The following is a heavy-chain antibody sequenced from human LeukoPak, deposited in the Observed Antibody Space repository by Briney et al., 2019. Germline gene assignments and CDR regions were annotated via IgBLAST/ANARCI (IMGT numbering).Heavy chain of an antibody. CDR1: RGTFSSYG. Sequence: ASVKVSCKASRGTFSSYGISWVRQAPGQGPEWMGWISAYNGNTNYAQKLQGRVTMTTDTSTSTAYMELRSLRSDDTAVYYCARGEGGSYYDPLVDYWGQGTLVTVSS. CDR3: ARGEGGSYYDPLVDY. J-gene: IGHJ4*02. V-gene: IGHV1-18*01. CDR2: ISAYNGNT. D-gene: IGHD1-26*01.